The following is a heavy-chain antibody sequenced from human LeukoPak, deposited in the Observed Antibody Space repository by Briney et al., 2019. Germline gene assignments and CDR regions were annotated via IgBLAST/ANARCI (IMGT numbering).Heavy chain of an antibody. Sequence: GGSLRLSCAASGFTFSSYGMHWVRQAPGKGLEWVAFIQYDGSNKYYADSVKGRFTISRDNSKNTLYLQMDSLRAEDTAVYYCAQDCKRVGATLYYFDYWGQGTLVTVSS. CDR1: GFTFSSYG. CDR2: IQYDGSNK. V-gene: IGHV3-30*02. CDR3: AQDCKRVGATLYYFDY. J-gene: IGHJ4*02. D-gene: IGHD1-26*01.